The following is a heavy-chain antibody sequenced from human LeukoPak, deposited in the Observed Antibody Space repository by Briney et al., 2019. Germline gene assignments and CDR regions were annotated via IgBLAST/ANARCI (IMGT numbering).Heavy chain of an antibody. V-gene: IGHV3-74*01. CDR1: GFTFSSYW. CDR3: ARARYCSASNCYKDY. Sequence: PGGSLRLSCVASGFTFSSYWMHWVRQDPRKGLVWVSRINGDGRNINYADSVRGRFTISRDNAKNTLYLQMNTLRVEDTAVYYCARARYCSASNCYKDYWGQGTLVTVSS. D-gene: IGHD2-15*01. J-gene: IGHJ4*02. CDR2: INGDGRNI.